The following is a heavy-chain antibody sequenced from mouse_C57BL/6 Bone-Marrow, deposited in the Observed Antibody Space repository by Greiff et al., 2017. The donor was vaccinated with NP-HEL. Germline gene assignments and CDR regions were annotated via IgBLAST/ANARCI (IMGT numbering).Heavy chain of an antibody. V-gene: IGHV5-4*01. J-gene: IGHJ2*01. Sequence: EVKVEESGGGLVKPGGSLKLSCAASGFTFSSYAMSWVRQTPEKRLEWVATISDGGSYTYYPDNVKGRFTISRDNAKNNLYLQMSHLKSEDTAMYYCARDGQGDYWGKGTTLTVSS. CDR3: ARDGQGDY. CDR1: GFTFSSYA. CDR2: ISDGGSYT.